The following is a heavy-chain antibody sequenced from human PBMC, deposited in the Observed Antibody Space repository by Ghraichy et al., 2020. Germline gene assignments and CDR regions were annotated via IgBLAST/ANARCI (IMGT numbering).Heavy chain of an antibody. D-gene: IGHD1-7*01. CDR3: AKDLDNWNFGDAFDI. Sequence: GESLNISCAASGFTFSSYAMSWVRQAPGKGLEWVSAISGSGGSTYYADSVKGRFTISRDNSKNTLYLQMNSLRAEDTAVYYCAKDLDNWNFGDAFDIWGQGTMVTVSS. J-gene: IGHJ3*02. CDR1: GFTFSSYA. CDR2: ISGSGGST. V-gene: IGHV3-23*01.